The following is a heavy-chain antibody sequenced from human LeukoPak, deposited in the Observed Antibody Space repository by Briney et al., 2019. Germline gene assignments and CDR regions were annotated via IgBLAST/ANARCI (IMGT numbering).Heavy chain of an antibody. CDR3: ARGRCSSRSCYLFDY. D-gene: IGHD2-2*01. CDR2: INPNSGGT. CDR1: GYTLTGYY. Sequence: ASVKVSCKAAGYTLTGYYMHWVRQAPGQGLEGVGWINPNSGGTSYAQKFQGRVTMTRDTSISTAYMELSRLRSDDTAVYYCARGRCSSRSCYLFDYWGQGTLVTVSS. V-gene: IGHV1-2*02. J-gene: IGHJ4*02.